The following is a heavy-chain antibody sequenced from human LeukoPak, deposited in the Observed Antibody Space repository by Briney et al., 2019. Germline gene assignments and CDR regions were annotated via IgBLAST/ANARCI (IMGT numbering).Heavy chain of an antibody. CDR2: FDPEDGET. CDR1: GYTLTELS. V-gene: IGHV1-24*01. Sequence: ASVKVSCKVSGYTLTELSMHWVRQAPGKGLEWMGGFDPEDGETIYAQKFQGRVTITADESMSTAYMELSRLTSDDTAVYYCARAGGRSWFDPWGQGTLVTVSS. J-gene: IGHJ5*02. CDR3: ARAGGRSWFDP.